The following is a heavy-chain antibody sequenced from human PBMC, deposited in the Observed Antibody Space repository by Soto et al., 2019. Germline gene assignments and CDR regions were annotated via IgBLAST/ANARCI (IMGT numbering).Heavy chain of an antibody. CDR2: INPSGGST. J-gene: IGHJ5*02. Sequence: ASVKVSCKASGYAFTSYYMHWVRQAPGQGLEWMGIINPSGGSTSYAQKFQGRVTMTRDTSTSTVYMELSSLRSEDTAVYYCARRYYDSSGYSVFDPWGQGTLVTVSS. V-gene: IGHV1-46*01. D-gene: IGHD3-22*01. CDR1: GYAFTSYY. CDR3: ARRYYDSSGYSVFDP.